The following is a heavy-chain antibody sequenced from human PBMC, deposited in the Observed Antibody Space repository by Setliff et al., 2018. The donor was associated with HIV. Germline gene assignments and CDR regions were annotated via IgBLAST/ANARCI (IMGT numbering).Heavy chain of an antibody. CDR3: ARQLSNSFDY. CDR2: ISPDNANT. Sequence: VKVSCKASGYTFSDYFIHWVRQAPGQGLEWMGWISPDNANTRISQRFRGSVTMTRDRSINTAYMEFSGLTSDDTAVYYCARQLSNSFDYWGQGTLVTVS. CDR1: GYTFSDYF. V-gene: IGHV1-2*02. D-gene: IGHD1-1*01. J-gene: IGHJ4*02.